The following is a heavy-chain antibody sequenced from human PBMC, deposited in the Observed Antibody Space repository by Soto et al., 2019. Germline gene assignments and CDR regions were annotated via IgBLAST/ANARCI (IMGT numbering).Heavy chain of an antibody. CDR1: GGSISSYY. J-gene: IGHJ3*02. V-gene: IGHV4-59*12. Sequence: ETLSLTCTVSGGSISSYYWSWIRQPPGKGLEWIGYIYYSGSTNYTPSLKSRVTISVDTSKNQFSLKLSSVTAADTAVYYCARERAGTMITFGGVGGAFDIWGQGTMVTVSS. D-gene: IGHD3-16*01. CDR3: ARERAGTMITFGGVGGAFDI. CDR2: IYYSGST.